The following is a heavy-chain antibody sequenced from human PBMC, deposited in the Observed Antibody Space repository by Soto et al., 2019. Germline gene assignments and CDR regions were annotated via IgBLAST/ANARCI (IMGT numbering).Heavy chain of an antibody. CDR2: INYSGST. CDR3: ARAIVVTIGGMDV. J-gene: IGHJ6*02. CDR1: GGSISSADYY. D-gene: IGHD5-12*01. V-gene: IGHV4-30-4*01. Sequence: PSETLSLTCTVSGGSISSADYYWSWVRQPPGKGLEWIGYINYSGSTFFNPSLKSRVTISKDTSRNQFSLRLNSVTAADTAVYYCARAIVVTIGGMDVWGQGTTVTVS.